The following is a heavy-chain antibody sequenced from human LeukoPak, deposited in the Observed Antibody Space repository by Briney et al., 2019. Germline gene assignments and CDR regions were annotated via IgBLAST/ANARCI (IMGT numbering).Heavy chain of an antibody. Sequence: SETLSLTCTVSGGSISSYYWSWIRQPPGKGLEWIGYIYYSGTTNYNPSLKSRVSMSVDTSKNQFSLKLTSVTAADTAMYYCAREHGYGDFDYWGQGTLVTVSS. CDR1: GGSISSYY. V-gene: IGHV4-59*01. CDR3: AREHGYGDFDY. J-gene: IGHJ4*02. CDR2: IYYSGTT. D-gene: IGHD4-17*01.